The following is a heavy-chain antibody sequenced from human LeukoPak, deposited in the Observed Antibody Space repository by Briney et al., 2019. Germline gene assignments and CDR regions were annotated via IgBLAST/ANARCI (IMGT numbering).Heavy chain of an antibody. Sequence: PGGSLRLSCAASGFTFSDYYMSWIRQAPGKGLEWVSYISSSGSTIYYADSVKGRFTISRDNSKNTLSLQMSSLRVEDTAVYYCARDRSCTGGSCYMDVWGRGTTVTVSS. J-gene: IGHJ6*03. CDR2: ISSSGSTI. CDR1: GFTFSDYY. V-gene: IGHV3-11*01. CDR3: ARDRSCTGGSCYMDV. D-gene: IGHD2-15*01.